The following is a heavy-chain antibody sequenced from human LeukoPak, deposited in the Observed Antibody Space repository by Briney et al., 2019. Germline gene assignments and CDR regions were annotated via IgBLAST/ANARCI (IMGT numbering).Heavy chain of an antibody. J-gene: IGHJ4*02. CDR1: GGSISSSSYY. Sequence: PSETLSLTCTVSGGSISSSSYYWGWIRQPPGKGLEWIGSIYYSGSTYYNPSLKSRVTISVDTSKNQFSLKLSSVTAADTAVYYCARIIVAGSGSIDYWGQGTLVTVSS. CDR3: ARIIVAGSGSIDY. V-gene: IGHV4-39*01. CDR2: IYYSGST. D-gene: IGHD5-12*01.